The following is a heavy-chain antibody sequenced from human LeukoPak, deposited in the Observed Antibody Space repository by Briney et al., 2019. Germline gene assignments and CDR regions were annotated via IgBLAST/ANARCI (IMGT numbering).Heavy chain of an antibody. CDR1: SGSISRYY. D-gene: IGHD3-10*01. J-gene: IGHJ3*02. Sequence: SETLSLTCTVSSGSISRYYWSWIRQPPGRGLELIGYIYYSGNTNYNPSLKSRVTISVDTSKNQFSLKLNSVTAADTAVYYCARLYGDLFDIWGQGTMVTVPS. CDR3: ARLYGDLFDI. CDR2: IYYSGNT. V-gene: IGHV4-59*08.